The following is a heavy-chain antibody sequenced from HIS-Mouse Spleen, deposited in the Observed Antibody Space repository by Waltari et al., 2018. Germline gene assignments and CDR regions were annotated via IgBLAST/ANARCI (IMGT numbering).Heavy chain of an antibody. CDR1: GSPVSRYG. CDR3: AKDKHHAFDY. Sequence: QVQLVASWGGVVQHRRSLRPSCAASGSPVSRYGLPWVRQAPGKGLEWVAVISYDGSNKYYADSVKGRFTISRDNSKNTLYLQMNSLRAEDTAVYYCAKDKHHAFDYWGQGTLVTVSS. V-gene: IGHV3-30*18. J-gene: IGHJ4*02. CDR2: ISYDGSNK.